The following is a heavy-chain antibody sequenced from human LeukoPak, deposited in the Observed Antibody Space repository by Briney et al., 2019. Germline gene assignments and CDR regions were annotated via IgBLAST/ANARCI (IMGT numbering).Heavy chain of an antibody. CDR1: GGTFSSYA. Sequence: ASVKVSCKASGGTFSSYAISWVRQAPGQGLEWMGGIIPIFGTANYAQKLQGRVTITADESTSTAYMELSSLRSEDTAVYYCARGEYQLLYPYYYYYYMDVWGKGTTVTVSS. J-gene: IGHJ6*03. V-gene: IGHV1-69*13. CDR3: ARGEYQLLYPYYYYYYMDV. CDR2: IIPIFGTA. D-gene: IGHD2-2*02.